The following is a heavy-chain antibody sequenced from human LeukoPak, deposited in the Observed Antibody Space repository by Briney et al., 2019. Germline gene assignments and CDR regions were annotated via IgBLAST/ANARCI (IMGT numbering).Heavy chain of an antibody. V-gene: IGHV3-30*18. CDR1: GFTLSSYG. Sequence: GGSLRLSCAASGFTLSSYGMHWVRQAPGKGLEWVAVISYDGSNKYYGDSVKGRFTISRDNSKNTLYLQMNSLRAEDTAVYYCAKGGGLRYFDWLSPDYWGQGTLVTVSS. J-gene: IGHJ4*02. D-gene: IGHD3-9*01. CDR2: ISYDGSNK. CDR3: AKGGGLRYFDWLSPDY.